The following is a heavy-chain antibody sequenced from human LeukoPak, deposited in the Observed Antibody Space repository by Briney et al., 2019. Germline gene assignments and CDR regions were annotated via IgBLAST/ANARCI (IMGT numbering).Heavy chain of an antibody. CDR2: INWNGGST. Sequence: PGGSLRLSCAASGFTFGDYDMNWVRQAPGKGLEWVSGINWNGGSTGYADSVKGRFTISRDNAKNPLYLQMNSLRAEDTALYYCARDLPQIEYWGQGTLVTVSS. CDR3: ARDLPQIEY. J-gene: IGHJ4*02. D-gene: IGHD3-22*01. V-gene: IGHV3-20*04. CDR1: GFTFGDYD.